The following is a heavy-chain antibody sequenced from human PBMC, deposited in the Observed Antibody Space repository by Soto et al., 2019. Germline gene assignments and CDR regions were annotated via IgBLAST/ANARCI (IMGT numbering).Heavy chain of an antibody. Sequence: LLLESGGDLVQPGGSLRLSCAASGFPFTSHAMSWVRQAPGKGLQWVSTISGSGGSTFYSDSVRGRFTVSRDNSKDTLFLLLHSLRADDTAIYFCAKSPSVNFAGNSYYFDAWGQGTLVTVSS. CDR1: GFPFTSHA. CDR2: ISGSGGST. V-gene: IGHV3-23*01. J-gene: IGHJ4*02. CDR3: AKSPSVNFAGNSYYFDA. D-gene: IGHD6-13*01.